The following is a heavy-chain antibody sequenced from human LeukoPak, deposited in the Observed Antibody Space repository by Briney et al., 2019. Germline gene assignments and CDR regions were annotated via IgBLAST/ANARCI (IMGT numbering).Heavy chain of an antibody. D-gene: IGHD6-19*01. CDR1: GGSISSGGYY. Sequence: SETLSLTCTVSGGSISSGGYYWSWIRQHPGKGLEWIGYIYYSGSTYYDPSLKSRVTISVDTSKNQFSLKLSSVTAADTAVYYCARGLGWLGRNWFDPWGQGTLVTVSS. J-gene: IGHJ5*02. CDR2: IYYSGST. V-gene: IGHV4-31*03. CDR3: ARGLGWLGRNWFDP.